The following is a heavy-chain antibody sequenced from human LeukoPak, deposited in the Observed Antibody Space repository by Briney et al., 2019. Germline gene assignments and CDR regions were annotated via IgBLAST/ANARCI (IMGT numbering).Heavy chain of an antibody. CDR1: GYTFTSYD. CDR3: ARGLNHYYDSSGYSDY. D-gene: IGHD3-22*01. J-gene: IGHJ4*02. Sequence: ASVKVPCKASGYTFTSYDINWVRQATGQGLEWMGWMNPNSGNTGYAQKFQGRVTMTRNTSISTAYMELSSLRSEDTAVYYCARGLNHYYDSSGYSDYWGQGTLVTVSS. V-gene: IGHV1-8*01. CDR2: MNPNSGNT.